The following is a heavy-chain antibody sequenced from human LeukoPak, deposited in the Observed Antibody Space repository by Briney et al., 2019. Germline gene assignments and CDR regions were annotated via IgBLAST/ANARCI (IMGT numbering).Heavy chain of an antibody. CDR2: ISGSGGSA. CDR3: AKRPYCSGTVCYHIDY. D-gene: IGHD2-15*01. J-gene: IGHJ4*02. Sequence: GGSLRLSCAASGFTFSSYAMSWVRQAPGKGMEWVSTISGSGGSAYYADSVKGRFTISRDNSKNTVYLQLNSLRAEDTALYYCAKRPYCSGTVCYHIDYWGQGTLVAVSS. V-gene: IGHV3-23*01. CDR1: GFTFSSYA.